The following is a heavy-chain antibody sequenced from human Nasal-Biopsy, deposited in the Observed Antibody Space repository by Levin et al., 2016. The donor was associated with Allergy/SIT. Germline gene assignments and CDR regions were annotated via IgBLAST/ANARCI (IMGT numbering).Heavy chain of an antibody. Sequence: GSLRLSCTVSGGSISSSSSYWGWIRQPPGKGLEWIGSIYYSGSTYYNPSLKSRVTISVDTSKNQFSLKLTSVTAADTAVYYCAGPGYNYGLYYFDYWGQGTLVTVSS. V-gene: IGHV4-39*01. J-gene: IGHJ4*02. CDR2: IYYSGST. D-gene: IGHD5-18*01. CDR3: AGPGYNYGLYYFDY. CDR1: GGSISSSSSY.